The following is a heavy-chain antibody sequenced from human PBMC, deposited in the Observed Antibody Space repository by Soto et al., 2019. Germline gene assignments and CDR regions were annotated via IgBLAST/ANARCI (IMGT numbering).Heavy chain of an antibody. D-gene: IGHD5-12*01. V-gene: IGHV1-69*13. CDR2: IIPIFGTA. J-gene: IGHJ5*02. CDR3: ARGDGYKPLSWFDP. CDR1: GGTFSSYA. Sequence: GASVKVSCKASGGTFSSYAISWVRQAPGQGLEWMGGIIPIFGTANYAQKFQGRVTITADESTSTAYMELSSLRSEDTAVYYCARGDGYKPLSWFDPWGQGTLVTVPQ.